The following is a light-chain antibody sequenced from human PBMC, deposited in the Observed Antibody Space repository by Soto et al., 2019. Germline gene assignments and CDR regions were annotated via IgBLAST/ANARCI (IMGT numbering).Light chain of an antibody. CDR1: SSDVGGYNY. CDR2: DVS. V-gene: IGLV2-14*01. Sequence: QSVLTQPASVSGSPGQSITISCTGTSSDVGGYNYVSWCQQHPGKAPKLMIYDVSNRPSGVSNRFSGSKSGNTASPTISGLQAEDEADYYCSSYTSSSTDVVFGGGTQLTVL. CDR3: SSYTSSSTDVV. J-gene: IGLJ2*01.